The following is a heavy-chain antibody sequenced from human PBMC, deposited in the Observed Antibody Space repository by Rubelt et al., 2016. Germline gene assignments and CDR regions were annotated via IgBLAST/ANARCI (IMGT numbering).Heavy chain of an antibody. CDR3: ARIPGSGSSEINWFDP. Sequence: EVQLVQSGAEVKKPGESLRISCKGSGYSFTSYWISWVRQMPGKGLEWMGRIDPSDSYTNYSPSFQGHVTISADKSISTAYPQWSSLKASDTAMYYCARIPGSGSSEINWFDPWGQGALVTVSS. CDR1: GYSFTSYW. CDR2: IDPSDSYT. J-gene: IGHJ5*02. V-gene: IGHV5-10-1*03. D-gene: IGHD3-10*01.